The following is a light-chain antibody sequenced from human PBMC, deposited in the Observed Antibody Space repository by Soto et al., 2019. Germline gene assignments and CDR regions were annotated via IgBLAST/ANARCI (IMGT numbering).Light chain of an antibody. CDR3: QQYNSYSRT. CDR1: QSISSW. Sequence: DIQMTQSPSTLSASVGDRVTITCRASQSISSWLAWYQQKPGKAPKLLIYKASSLESGGPSRFSRSGSGTEFTLTISSLQPDDFASYYCQQYNSYSRTFGQGTKVEIK. J-gene: IGKJ1*01. V-gene: IGKV1-5*03. CDR2: KAS.